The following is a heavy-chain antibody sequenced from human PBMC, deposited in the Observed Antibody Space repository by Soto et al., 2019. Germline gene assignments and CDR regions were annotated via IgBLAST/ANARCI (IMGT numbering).Heavy chain of an antibody. V-gene: IGHV3-33*01. CDR1: GFTFSNYG. Sequence: QVQLVESGGGVVQPGRSLRLSCAASGFTFSNYGMHWVRQAPGKGLEWVAIIWYDGSNKYYADSVEGRFTISRDNSKKTLYLQMNSLRAEDTAVYHCARDHGTSASGVLIQGSDYWGQGTLVTVSS. J-gene: IGHJ4*02. CDR3: ARDHGTSASGVLIQGSDY. D-gene: IGHD3-3*01. CDR2: IWYDGSNK.